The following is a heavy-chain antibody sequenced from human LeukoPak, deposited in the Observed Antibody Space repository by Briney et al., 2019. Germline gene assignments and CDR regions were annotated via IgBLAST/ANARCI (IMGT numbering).Heavy chain of an antibody. D-gene: IGHD2-2*01. J-gene: IGHJ4*02. CDR1: GYTLTGYY. CDR2: INPHSGGT. V-gene: IGHV1-2*02. CDR3: ARDVGEYCSSTNCYASHY. Sequence: ASVKVSCKASGYTLTGYYIHWVRQAPGQGLEWMGWINPHSGGTNYAQKFQGGVTMTRDTSITTAYMELSSLRSDDTAVYYCARDVGEYCSSTNCYASHYWGQGTLVTVSS.